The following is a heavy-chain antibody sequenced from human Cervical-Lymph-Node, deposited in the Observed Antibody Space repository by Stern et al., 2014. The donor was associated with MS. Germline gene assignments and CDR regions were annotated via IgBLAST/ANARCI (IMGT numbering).Heavy chain of an antibody. CDR3: ARDGIVVVPETLSIYGMDV. V-gene: IGHV1-18*01. J-gene: IGHJ6*02. CDR2: ISAYNGNT. Sequence: QEQLEESGAEVKKPGASVKVSCKASGYTFTSYGISWVRQAPGQGLEWMGWISAYNGNTNYAQKLQGRVTMPTDTSTSTAYMELRSLRSDDTAVYYCARDGIVVVPETLSIYGMDVWGQGTTVTVPS. D-gene: IGHD2-2*01. CDR1: GYTFTSYG.